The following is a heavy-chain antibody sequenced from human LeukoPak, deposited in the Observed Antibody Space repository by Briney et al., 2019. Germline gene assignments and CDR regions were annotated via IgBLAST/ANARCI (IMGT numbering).Heavy chain of an antibody. J-gene: IGHJ6*03. CDR2: MNPNSGNT. CDR1: GYTFTSYD. D-gene: IGHD6-13*01. CDR3: ARGSLSPAAAGTYGWGWGYYYYYMDV. V-gene: IGHV1-8*03. Sequence: GGSVKVSCKASGYTFTSYDINWVRQATGQGLEWMGWMNPNSGNTGYAQKFQGRVTITRNTSISTASMELSSLRSEDTAVYYCARGSLSPAAAGTYGWGWGYYYYYMDVWGKGTTVTISS.